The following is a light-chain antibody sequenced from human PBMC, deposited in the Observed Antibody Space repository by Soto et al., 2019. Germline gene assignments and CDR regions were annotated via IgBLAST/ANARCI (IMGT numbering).Light chain of an antibody. V-gene: IGKV3-15*01. CDR3: QQCGSSST. CDR2: GAS. CDR1: QSVSSN. J-gene: IGKJ5*01. Sequence: EIVMTQSPATLSVSPGDRATLSCRASQSVSSNLAWYQQKPGQAPRLLIYGASTRATGLPARFSGSGSGTEFTLTISSLQSEDFADYYCQQCGSSSTFGQGTRLEIK.